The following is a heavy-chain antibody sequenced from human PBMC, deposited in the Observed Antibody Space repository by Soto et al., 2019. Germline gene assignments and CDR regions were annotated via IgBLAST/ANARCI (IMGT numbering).Heavy chain of an antibody. CDR2: IYPDDSDT. Sequence: GESLKISCKGSGYSFTSYWIGWVRQMPGKGLELMGIIYPDDSDTRYSPSFQGQVTISADKSISTAFLQWSGLKASDTAMYYCARHRIGQLGSFDYWGQGTQVTVSS. D-gene: IGHD6-6*01. CDR3: ARHRIGQLGSFDY. J-gene: IGHJ4*02. V-gene: IGHV5-51*01. CDR1: GYSFTSYW.